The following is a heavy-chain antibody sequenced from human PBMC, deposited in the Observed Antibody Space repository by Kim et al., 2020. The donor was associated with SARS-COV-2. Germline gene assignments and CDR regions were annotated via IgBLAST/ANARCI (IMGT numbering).Heavy chain of an antibody. V-gene: IGHV1-69*01. J-gene: IGHJ4*02. CDR3: ARGSVGATRKSFDY. D-gene: IGHD1-26*01. Sequence: AQKFKGRVTIPADESTSTAYMELSSLRSEDTAVYYCARGSVGATRKSFDYWGQGTLVTVSS.